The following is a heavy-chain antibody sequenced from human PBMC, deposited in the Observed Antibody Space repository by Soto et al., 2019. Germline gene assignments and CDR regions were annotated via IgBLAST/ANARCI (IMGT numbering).Heavy chain of an antibody. D-gene: IGHD3-22*01. V-gene: IGHV1-3*01. CDR3: AMTYYYDSSGYYAFDY. CDR1: GYTFTSYA. CDR2: INAGNGNT. Sequence: QVQLVQSGAEVKKPGASVKVSCKASGYTFTSYAMHWVRQAPGQRLEWMGWINAGNGNTKYSQKFQGRVTITRDTSASTAYMELSSLRSEDTAVHYCAMTYYYDSSGYYAFDYWGQGTLVTVSS. J-gene: IGHJ4*02.